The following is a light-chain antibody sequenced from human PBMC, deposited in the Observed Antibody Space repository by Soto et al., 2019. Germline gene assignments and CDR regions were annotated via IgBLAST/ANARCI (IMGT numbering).Light chain of an antibody. J-gene: IGLJ1*01. Sequence: QSLLSQPPSASGTPGQRFTVSCSGSNSNIGSNNVNWYQQLPGAAPKLLIYSSNQRPSGVPVRFSASKSGTSASLAISGLQPEDEADYYCASWDDSLRGHFVFGTGTKVTVL. CDR2: SSN. CDR1: NSNIGSNN. V-gene: IGLV1-44*01. CDR3: ASWDDSLRGHFV.